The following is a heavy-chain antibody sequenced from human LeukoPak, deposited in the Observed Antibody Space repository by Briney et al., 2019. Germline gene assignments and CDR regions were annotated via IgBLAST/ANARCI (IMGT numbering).Heavy chain of an antibody. J-gene: IGHJ4*02. CDR2: IKQDGSEK. Sequence: GGSLRLSCAASGFTFSSYWMSWVRQAPGKGLEWVANIKQDGSEKYYVDSVKGRFTIFRDNAKNSVYLQMNSQRAEDTAVYYCARDRGSGSYWEGFDYWGQGTLVTVSS. V-gene: IGHV3-7*01. CDR1: GFTFSSYW. CDR3: ARDRGSGSYWEGFDY. D-gene: IGHD3-10*01.